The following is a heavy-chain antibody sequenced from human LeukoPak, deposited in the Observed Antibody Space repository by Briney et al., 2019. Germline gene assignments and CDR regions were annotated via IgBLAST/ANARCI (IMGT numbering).Heavy chain of an antibody. CDR2: IYYSGRT. V-gene: IGHV4-39*01. Sequence: PSETLSLTCTVSGGSISSYYWGWIRQPPGKGLEWIGTIYYSGRTYYNPSLKSRLIISGDTSKSQFSLKLSSVTAADTAVYYCARISPSGYPDYWGQGTLVTVSS. D-gene: IGHD3-22*01. J-gene: IGHJ4*02. CDR1: GGSISSYY. CDR3: ARISPSGYPDY.